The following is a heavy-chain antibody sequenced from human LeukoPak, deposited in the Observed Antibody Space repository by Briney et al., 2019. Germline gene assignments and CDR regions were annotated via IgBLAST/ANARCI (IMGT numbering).Heavy chain of an antibody. CDR1: GYTFNNFA. J-gene: IGHJ4*02. CDR2: ISAYNGKT. CDR3: ARELIRTFDY. V-gene: IGHV1-18*01. Sequence: GASVKVSCKASGYTFNNFAVTWVRQAPGQGLEYMGWISAYNGKTNYVQKLQGRVTMTTDTSTSTVYMGLRNLRSDDTAMYYCARELIRTFDYWGQGTLVTVSS. D-gene: IGHD3-16*01.